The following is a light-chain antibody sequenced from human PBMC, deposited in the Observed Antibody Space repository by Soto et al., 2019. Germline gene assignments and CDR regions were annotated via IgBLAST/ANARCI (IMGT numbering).Light chain of an antibody. CDR3: KQYNRYSLT. Sequence: DIQMTQSPSTLSASVGDRVTITCRASQSISSWLAWYQQKPGKAPKLLIYDASSLESGVPSRFSGSGSDTEFTLTINNLQPDDFATYQCKQYNRYSLTFGGGTKVDIK. V-gene: IGKV1-5*01. CDR2: DAS. CDR1: QSISSW. J-gene: IGKJ4*01.